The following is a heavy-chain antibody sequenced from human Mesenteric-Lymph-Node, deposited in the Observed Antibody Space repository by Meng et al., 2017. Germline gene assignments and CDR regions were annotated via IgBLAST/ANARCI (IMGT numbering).Heavy chain of an antibody. CDR2: IKQDGSEK. V-gene: IGHV3-7*01. Sequence: GESLKISCAASGFTFSSYWMSWVRQAPGKGLEWVANIKQDGSEKYYVDSVKGRFTISGDNAKNSLYLQMNSLRAEDTAVYYCARNDAFDIWGQGTMVTVSS. J-gene: IGHJ3*02. CDR3: ARNDAFDI. CDR1: GFTFSSYW.